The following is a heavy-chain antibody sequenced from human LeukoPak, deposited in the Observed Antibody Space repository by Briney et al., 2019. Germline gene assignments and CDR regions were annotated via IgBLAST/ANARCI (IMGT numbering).Heavy chain of an antibody. Sequence: SETLSLTCGVSGYPIGSGYFWGWIRQPPGKGLEWIATIYYSGTTYYNPSLKSRITISMDTSKNQFSLKLTSVTAADTALYYCARHGNYNWNDRRTFDYWGQGALVTVSS. CDR2: IYYSGTT. J-gene: IGHJ4*02. CDR1: GYPIGSGYF. V-gene: IGHV4-38-2*01. CDR3: ARHGNYNWNDRRTFDY. D-gene: IGHD1-1*01.